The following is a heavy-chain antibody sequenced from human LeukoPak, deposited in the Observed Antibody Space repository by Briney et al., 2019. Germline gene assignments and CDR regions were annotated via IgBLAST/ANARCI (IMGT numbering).Heavy chain of an antibody. J-gene: IGHJ4*02. V-gene: IGHV4-39*01. CDR2: MSNSGST. Sequence: PSETLSLTCTVSGASISSSSSFFWAWIPHPPGKGLDGIGTMSNSGSTYYNPSLKSRVTISGDTSKNQFSLKLSSVTAADTAVFYCARRSQTTAGRGIDYWGQGTLVTVSS. CDR3: ARRSQTTAGRGIDY. D-gene: IGHD6-13*01. CDR1: GASISSSSSFF.